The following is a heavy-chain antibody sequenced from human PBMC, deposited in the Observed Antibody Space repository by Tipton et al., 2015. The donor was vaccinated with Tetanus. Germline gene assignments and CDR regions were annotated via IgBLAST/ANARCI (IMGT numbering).Heavy chain of an antibody. CDR1: GVSISSGGYF. D-gene: IGHD1-26*01. Sequence: TLSLTCAVSGVSISSGGYFWSWIRRHPGKGLEWIGDIYNSGSSYYNPSLKSRVTISVDTSKNQFSLKLNSVTAADTAVYCCARDQARGARGWNYFDYWGQGSLVTVSS. CDR3: ARDQARGARGWNYFDY. CDR2: IYNSGSS. J-gene: IGHJ4*02. V-gene: IGHV4-31*11.